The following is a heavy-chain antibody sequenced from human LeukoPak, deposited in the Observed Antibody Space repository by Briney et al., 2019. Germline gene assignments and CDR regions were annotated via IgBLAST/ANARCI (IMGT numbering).Heavy chain of an antibody. J-gene: IGHJ5*02. CDR2: INPNNGGT. D-gene: IGHD5-12*01. V-gene: IGHV1-2*02. Sequence: ASVTVSCKASGYSFTGYYIHWVRQAPGQGLEWMGWINPNNGGTNFAQKFQGRVTMTRDTSISTAYMELSRLRSDDTSIYYCAKDQNTGYANNWFDPWGQGTLVTVSS. CDR1: GYSFTGYY. CDR3: AKDQNTGYANNWFDP.